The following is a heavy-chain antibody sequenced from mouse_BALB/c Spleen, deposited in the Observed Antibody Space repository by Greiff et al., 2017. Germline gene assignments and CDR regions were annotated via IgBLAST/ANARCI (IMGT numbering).Heavy chain of an antibody. CDR2: INSNGGST. Sequence: EVQRVESGGGLVQPGGSLKLSCAASGFTFSSYGMSWVRQTPDKRLELVATINSNGGSTYYPDSVKGRFTISRDNAKNTLYLQMSSLKSEDTAMYYCARDGYYGFAYWGQGTLVTVSA. D-gene: IGHD2-3*01. J-gene: IGHJ3*01. CDR1: GFTFSSYG. CDR3: ARDGYYGFAY. V-gene: IGHV5-6-3*01.